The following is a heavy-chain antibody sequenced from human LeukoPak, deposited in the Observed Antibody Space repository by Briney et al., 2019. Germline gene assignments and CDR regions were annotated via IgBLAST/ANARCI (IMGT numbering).Heavy chain of an antibody. CDR2: VSAYNGNT. CDR3: LGTFYYDSSGGDY. V-gene: IGHV1-18*01. Sequence: GASVKVSCKASGYTFTSYGISWVRQAPGQGLEWMGWVSAYNGNTNYAQKLQGRVTMTTDTSTSTAYMELRSLRSDDTAVYYCLGTFYYDSSGGDYWGQGTLVTVSS. D-gene: IGHD3-22*01. CDR1: GYTFTSYG. J-gene: IGHJ4*02.